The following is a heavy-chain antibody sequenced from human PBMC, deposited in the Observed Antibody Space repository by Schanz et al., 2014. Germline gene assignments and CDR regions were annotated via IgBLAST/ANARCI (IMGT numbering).Heavy chain of an antibody. V-gene: IGHV1-2*02. Sequence: QVQLVQSGADVKKPGASVKVSCKASGNTLSAYYIHWIRQAPGQGLEWMGWIDPNSGGTNYAQKFQGRVTMTSDTSITTVYMELSSLRSEDTAVYYCASALTTWGGMDVWGQGTTVTVSS. D-gene: IGHD4-4*01. CDR2: IDPNSGGT. J-gene: IGHJ6*02. CDR3: ASALTTWGGMDV. CDR1: GNTLSAYY.